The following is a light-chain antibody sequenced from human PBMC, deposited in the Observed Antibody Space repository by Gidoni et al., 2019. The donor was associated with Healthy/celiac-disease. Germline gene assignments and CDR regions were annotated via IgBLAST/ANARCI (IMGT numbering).Light chain of an antibody. CDR2: GAA. CDR1: QRVRSSY. V-gene: IGKV3-20*01. CDR3: QQYGSSPPIT. J-gene: IGKJ5*01. Sequence: TVLTQSPGTLSSSPWDRATLSCRASQRVRSSYLASYQQKPGQAPRLLIYGAASRATGIPDRFSGSGAGTDFTLTISRLEPEDFAVEYCQQYGSSPPITFGQGTRLEIK.